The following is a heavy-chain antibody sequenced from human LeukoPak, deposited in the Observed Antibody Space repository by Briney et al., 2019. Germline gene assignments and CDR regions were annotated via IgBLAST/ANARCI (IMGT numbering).Heavy chain of an antibody. CDR2: IYSSGST. J-gene: IGHJ4*02. CDR1: GASISSGGYY. V-gene: IGHV4-61*02. D-gene: IGHD5-18*01. CDR3: ARFSKGYRYGYFDY. Sequence: SETLSLTCSVSGASISSGGYYWSWIRQPAGKGLEWIGRIYSSGSTNYNPSLKSRVTISVETSKNQFSLKLSSVTAADTAVYYCARFSKGYRYGYFDYWGQGTLVTVSS.